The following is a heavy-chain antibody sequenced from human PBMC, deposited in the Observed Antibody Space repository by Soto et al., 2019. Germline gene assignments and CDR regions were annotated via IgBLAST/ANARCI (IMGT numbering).Heavy chain of an antibody. CDR1: GGTFNDYA. J-gene: IGHJ4*02. CDR2: IIPMFGTT. D-gene: IGHD6-13*01. Sequence: QVQLVQSGAEVKKPGSSVKVSCKASGGTFNDYAFNWVRQAPGQGLEWRGGIIPMFGTTKYAQNFQGRVTITADESTSTAYMELSSLKYEDTAVYYCARGAIAAAGTWGDYWGQGTLVTVSS. CDR3: ARGAIAAAGTWGDY. V-gene: IGHV1-69*12.